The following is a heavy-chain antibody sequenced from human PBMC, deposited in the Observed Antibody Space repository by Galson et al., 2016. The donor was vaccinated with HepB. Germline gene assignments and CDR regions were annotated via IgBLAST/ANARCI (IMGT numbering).Heavy chain of an antibody. CDR2: IWYDGSNV. CDR1: GFTFSSCG. J-gene: IGHJ4*02. V-gene: IGHV3-33*01. D-gene: IGHD6-19*01. Sequence: SLRLSCAASGFTFSSCGMHWVRQAPGKGLEWMALIWYDGSNVYYADSVKGRFTISRDNSKNTLYLQLNSLRAEDTAVYYCAREGAEMAVAGTAFDYWGQGTLVTVSS. CDR3: AREGAEMAVAGTAFDY.